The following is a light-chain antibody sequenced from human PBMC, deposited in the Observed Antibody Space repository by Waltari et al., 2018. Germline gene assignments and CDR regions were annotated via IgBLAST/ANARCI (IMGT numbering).Light chain of an antibody. CDR2: AAS. J-gene: IGKJ1*01. V-gene: IGKV1-39*01. CDR1: QNINSY. CDR3: QQHYSTLWT. Sequence: DIQMTQSPSSLSASVGDSVTFTCRASQNINSYLNLYQQKPGKAPKLLIYAASTLQSGVPSRFSGSGSGTDFTLTINSLQPEDFATYYCQQHYSTLWTFGQGTKVEV.